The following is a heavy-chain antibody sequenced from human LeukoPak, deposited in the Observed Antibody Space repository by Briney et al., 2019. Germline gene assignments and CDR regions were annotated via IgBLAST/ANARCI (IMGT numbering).Heavy chain of an antibody. CDR3: AKFREGDGYNGFDY. CDR2: ISGSATGA. J-gene: IGHJ4*02. CDR1: GFTFGNYA. Sequence: GGSLRLSCLASGFTFGNYAMSWVRQAPGKGLESVSGISGSATGAYYTDSVKGRFTISRDNPRNTLYLQMDSLRADDTAVYYCAKFREGDGYNGFDYWGQGALVTVSS. V-gene: IGHV3-23*01. D-gene: IGHD5-24*01.